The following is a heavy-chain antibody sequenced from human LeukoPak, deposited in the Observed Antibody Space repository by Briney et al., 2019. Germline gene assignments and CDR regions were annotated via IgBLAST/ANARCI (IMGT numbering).Heavy chain of an antibody. CDR3: ARDYCSSTSCRFDY. CDR1: GFTFHNYA. CDR2: VSYDGSYK. D-gene: IGHD2-2*01. J-gene: IGHJ4*02. Sequence: PGRSLRLSCAASGFTFHNYALHWVRQAPGKGLEWVAVVSYDGSYKDYADSVKGRFTISRDNSRNTLYLQMNSLRPQDTAVYYCARDYCSSTSCRFDYWGQGTLVTVSS. V-gene: IGHV3-30*04.